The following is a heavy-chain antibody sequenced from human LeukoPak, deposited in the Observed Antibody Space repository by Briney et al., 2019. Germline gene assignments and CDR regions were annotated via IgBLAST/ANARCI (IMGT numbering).Heavy chain of an antibody. CDR2: IFHSGYT. V-gene: IGHV4-38-2*02. Sequence: SETLSLTCTVSGYPISSGYFWGWIRQPPGKGLEFIASIFHSGYTYYDASLKSRVTISVDTSKNQFSLKLSSVTAADTAVYYCARHYYYYYMDVWGKGTTVTISS. CDR1: GYPISSGYF. CDR3: ARHYYYYYMDV. J-gene: IGHJ6*03.